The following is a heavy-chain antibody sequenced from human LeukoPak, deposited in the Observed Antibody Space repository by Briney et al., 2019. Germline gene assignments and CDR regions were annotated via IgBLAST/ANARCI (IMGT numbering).Heavy chain of an antibody. D-gene: IGHD6-19*01. CDR3: ARHSGGWTFDI. CDR2: IYYSGNT. V-gene: IGHV4-59*08. Sequence: SETLSLTCTVSGGSISSYYWSWIRQPPGKGLEWIGYIYYSGNTNYNPSLKSRVTISVDTSKNQFSLKLSSVTAADTAVYYCARHSGGWTFDIWGQGTMVTVSS. CDR1: GGSISSYY. J-gene: IGHJ3*02.